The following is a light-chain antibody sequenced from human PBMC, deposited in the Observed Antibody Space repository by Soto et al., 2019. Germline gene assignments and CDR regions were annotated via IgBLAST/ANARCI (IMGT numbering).Light chain of an antibody. V-gene: IGKV3-20*01. J-gene: IGKJ4*01. CDR1: QSVSSSY. Sequence: EIVLTQSPGTLSLSPGERATLSCRASQSVSSSYLAWYQQKPGQAPRLLIYGASSRATGIPDRFSGSWSGTDVTLAISRLEPEDFAVYYCHQYDSSPLTFGGGTKVEIK. CDR3: HQYDSSPLT. CDR2: GAS.